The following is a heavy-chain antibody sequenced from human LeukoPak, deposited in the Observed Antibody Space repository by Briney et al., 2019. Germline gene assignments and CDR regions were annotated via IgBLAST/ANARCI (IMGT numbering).Heavy chain of an antibody. J-gene: IGHJ4*02. Sequence: GGSLRLSCAASGFTFRSYPMHWVRQAPGKGLVWVAVIAYDGSIKLYTDSVKGRFTIARDDSKNTLYLQMNGLRAEDTAVYYCARDMFRGAPDYFDHWGQGTLVTVSS. CDR3: ARDMFRGAPDYFDH. CDR1: GFTFRSYP. D-gene: IGHD3-10*01. CDR2: IAYDGSIK. V-gene: IGHV3-30*10.